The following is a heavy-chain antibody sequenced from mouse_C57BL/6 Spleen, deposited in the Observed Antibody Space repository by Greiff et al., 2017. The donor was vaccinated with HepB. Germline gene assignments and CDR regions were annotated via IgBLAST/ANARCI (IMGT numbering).Heavy chain of an antibody. CDR1: GYAFSSSW. D-gene: IGHD4-1*01. J-gene: IGHJ1*03. CDR2: FYPGDGDT. V-gene: IGHV1-82*01. CDR3: ARSGTDFDV. Sequence: VKLQQSGPELVKPGASVKISCKASGYAFSSSWMNWVKQRPGKGLEWIGRFYPGDGDTNYNGKFKGKATLTVDKSSSTAYMQLSSLTSEDSAVYFCARSGTDFDVWGTGTTVTVSS.